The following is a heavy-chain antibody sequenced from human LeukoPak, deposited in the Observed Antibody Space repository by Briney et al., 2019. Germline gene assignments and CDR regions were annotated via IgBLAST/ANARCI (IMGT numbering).Heavy chain of an antibody. Sequence: PSETLSLTCAVYGGSFSGYYWSWLRQPPGKGLEWIGEINHSGSTNYNPSLKSRVTISVDTSKNQFSLKLSSVTAADTAVYYCARAPYDYCSSTSCSPYYYYYYGMDVWGQGTTVTVSS. D-gene: IGHD2-2*01. J-gene: IGHJ6*02. V-gene: IGHV4-34*01. CDR1: GGSFSGYY. CDR2: INHSGST. CDR3: ARAPYDYCSSTSCSPYYYYYYGMDV.